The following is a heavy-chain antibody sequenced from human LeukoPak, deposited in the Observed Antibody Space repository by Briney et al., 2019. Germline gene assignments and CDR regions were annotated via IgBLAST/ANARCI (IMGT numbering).Heavy chain of an antibody. V-gene: IGHV1-18*01. CDR3: ARDPLEWPSYYFDY. CDR2: TSAYNGNT. CDR1: GYTFTSYD. J-gene: IGHJ4*02. Sequence: ASVNVSCTASGYTFTSYDINWVRQATGQGLEWMGWTSAYNGNTNYAQKLQGRVTMTTDTSTSTAYMELRSLRSDDTAVYYCARDPLEWPSYYFDYWGQGTLVTVSS. D-gene: IGHD3-3*01.